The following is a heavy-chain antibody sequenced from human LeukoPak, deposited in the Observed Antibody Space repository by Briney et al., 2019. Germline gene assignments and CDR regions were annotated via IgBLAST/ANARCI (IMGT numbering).Heavy chain of an antibody. Sequence: SSETLSLTCTVSGGSISSGSYYWSWIRQPAGKGLEWIGRIYTSGSTNYNPSLKSRVTISVDTSKNQFSLKLSSVTAADTAVYYCARVMDYGDYGGSPYYFDYWGQGTLVTVSS. D-gene: IGHD4-17*01. J-gene: IGHJ4*02. V-gene: IGHV4-61*02. CDR1: GGSISSGSYY. CDR2: IYTSGST. CDR3: ARVMDYGDYGGSPYYFDY.